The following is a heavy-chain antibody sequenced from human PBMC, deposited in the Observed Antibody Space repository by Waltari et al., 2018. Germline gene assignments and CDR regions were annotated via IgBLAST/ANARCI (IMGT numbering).Heavy chain of an antibody. V-gene: IGHV3-33*01. CDR2: IWNDGSNK. CDR1: GFTFSSYG. D-gene: IGHD2-21*02. CDR3: ARDHSGQAYCGGDCWGYFDY. J-gene: IGHJ4*02. Sequence: QVQLVESGGGVVQPGRSLRLSCAASGFTFSSYGMHWVRQAPGKGLGWVAVIWNDGSNKYYADSVKGRFTISRDNSKNTLYLQMNSLRAEDTAVYYCARDHSGQAYCGGDCWGYFDYWGQGTLVTVSS.